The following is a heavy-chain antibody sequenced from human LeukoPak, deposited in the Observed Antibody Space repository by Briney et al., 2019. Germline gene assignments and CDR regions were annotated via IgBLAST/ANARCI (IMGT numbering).Heavy chain of an antibody. Sequence: SETLSLTCTVSGDSISSYYWSWIRQPPGKGLEWIGYVFYSGSTNYNASLKGRVAILVDTSKNQFSLTLNSVTAADTAVYYRVGRAARYFDHWGQGILVTVSS. CDR3: VGRAARYFDH. CDR1: GDSISSYY. J-gene: IGHJ4*02. CDR2: VFYSGST. V-gene: IGHV4-59*01. D-gene: IGHD2-15*01.